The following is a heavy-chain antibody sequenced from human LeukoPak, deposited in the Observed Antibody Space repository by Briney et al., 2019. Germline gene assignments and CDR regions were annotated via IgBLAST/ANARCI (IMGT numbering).Heavy chain of an antibody. CDR2: MNPSSGNT. CDR3: ARSGTAPSDFDY. V-gene: IGHV1-8*03. J-gene: IGHJ4*02. Sequence: ASVKVSCKASGYTFTSYDINWVRQATGQGLEWMGWMNPSSGNTGYAQKFQGRVTITRNTSISTAYMELSSLRSEDTAVYYCARSGTAPSDFDYWGQGTLVTVSS. D-gene: IGHD1-1*01. CDR1: GYTFTSYD.